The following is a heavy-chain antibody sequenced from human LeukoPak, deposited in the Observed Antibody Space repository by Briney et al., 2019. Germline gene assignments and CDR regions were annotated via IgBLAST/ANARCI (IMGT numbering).Heavy chain of an antibody. Sequence: PGGSLRLSCAASGFTFSSYSMNWVRQAPGKGLEWVSYISSSSSTIYYADSVKGRFTISRDNAKNSLYLQMNSLRAEDTAVYYCARDLNQDIVVVVAATPPLVWGQGTLVTVSS. CDR2: ISSSSSTI. V-gene: IGHV3-48*01. J-gene: IGHJ4*02. D-gene: IGHD2-15*01. CDR3: ARDLNQDIVVVVAATPPLV. CDR1: GFTFSSYS.